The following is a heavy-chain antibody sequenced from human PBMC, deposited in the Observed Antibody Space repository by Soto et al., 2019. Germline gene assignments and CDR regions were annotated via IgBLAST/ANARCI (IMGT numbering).Heavy chain of an antibody. V-gene: IGHV4-31*03. Sequence: PSETLCLTCTVSGGSISSGGYYWSWIRQHPGKGLEWIGYIYYSGTTYYNPSLKSRVTISVDTSKNQFSLKLDSVTAADTALYYCARENGYGKVDYWGRGALVTVSS. J-gene: IGHJ4*02. CDR2: IYYSGTT. CDR1: GGSISSGGYY. CDR3: ARENGYGKVDY. D-gene: IGHD5-12*01.